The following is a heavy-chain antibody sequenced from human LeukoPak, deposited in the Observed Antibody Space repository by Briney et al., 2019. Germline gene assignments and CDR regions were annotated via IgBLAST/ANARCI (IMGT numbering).Heavy chain of an antibody. Sequence: GGSLRLSCAASGFIFSNYGFHWVRQAPGKGLEYVSAISSNGGSTYYANSVKGRFTISRDNSKNTLYLQMGSLRAEDMAVYYCARDGIAGAPTYYFDYWGQGTLVTVSS. D-gene: IGHD6-19*01. J-gene: IGHJ4*02. V-gene: IGHV3-64*01. CDR2: ISSNGGST. CDR1: GFIFSNYG. CDR3: ARDGIAGAPTYYFDY.